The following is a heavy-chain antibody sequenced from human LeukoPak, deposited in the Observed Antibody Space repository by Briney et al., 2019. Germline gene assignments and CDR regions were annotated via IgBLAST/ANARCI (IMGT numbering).Heavy chain of an antibody. CDR2: ISTRSTYI. CDR3: ARDLLLYFGEVTMAFDY. D-gene: IGHD3-10*01. V-gene: IGHV3-21*01. CDR1: GFTFSYYA. Sequence: GGSLRLSCAASGFTFSYYAMNWVRQAPGKGLEWVSSISTRSTYIYYADSLKGQFTISRDNAHNSLSLQMNSLRAEDTAVYYCARDLLLYFGEVTMAFDYWGLGTLVTVSS. J-gene: IGHJ4*02.